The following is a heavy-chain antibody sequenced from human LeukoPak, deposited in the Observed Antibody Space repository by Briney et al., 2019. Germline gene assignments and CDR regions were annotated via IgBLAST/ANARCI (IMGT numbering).Heavy chain of an antibody. V-gene: IGHV3-23*01. D-gene: IGHD2-21*02. CDR2: FGGSGGSI. J-gene: IGHJ4*02. CDR1: GFTFSTYA. Sequence: GGSLRLSCAASGFTFSTYAMSWVRQAPGKGLEWVSHFGGSGGSIYYADSVKGRFTISRDNSKNTLYLQMNSLRAEDTAVYYCAKSDCGGDCHLLDYCGQGTLVTVSS. CDR3: AKSDCGGDCHLLDY.